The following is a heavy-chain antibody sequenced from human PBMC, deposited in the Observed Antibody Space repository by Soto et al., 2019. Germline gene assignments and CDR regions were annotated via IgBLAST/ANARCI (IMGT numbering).Heavy chain of an antibody. V-gene: IGHV1-69*05. J-gene: IGHJ4*02. D-gene: IGHD2-2*01. CDR3: ARDLGDIVVVPGL. CDR1: GGTFSSYA. CDR2: IIPIFGTA. Sequence: ASVKVSCKASGGTFSSYAISWVRQAPGQGLEWMGGIIPIFGTAKYSQKFQGRVTITRDTSASTAYMELSSLRSEDTAVYYCARDLGDIVVVPGLWGQGTLVTVSS.